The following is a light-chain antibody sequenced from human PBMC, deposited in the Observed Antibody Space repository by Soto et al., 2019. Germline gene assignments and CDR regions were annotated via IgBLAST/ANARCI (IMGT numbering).Light chain of an antibody. J-gene: IGKJ3*01. CDR1: QDISNY. Sequence: DIQMTQSPSSLSASVGDRVTITCQASQDISNYLNWYQQEPGKAPKLLIYDASNLETGVPSRFSGSGSGTDFTFTISSLQPEDIATYYCQQYDNLPLLFGPGTKVDIK. V-gene: IGKV1-33*01. CDR3: QQYDNLPLL. CDR2: DAS.